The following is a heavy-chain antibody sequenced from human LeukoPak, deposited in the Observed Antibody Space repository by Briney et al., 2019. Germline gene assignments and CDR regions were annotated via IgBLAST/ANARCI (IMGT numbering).Heavy chain of an antibody. D-gene: IGHD3-22*01. V-gene: IGHV3-49*03. J-gene: IGHJ6*02. CDR1: GFTFGDYA. CDR3: TGDRWYYYDSSGYYGLLQGGSGMDV. Sequence: GGSLRLSCTASGFTFGDYAMSWFRQAPGKGLEWVGFIRSRAYGGTTEYAASVKGRFTISRDDSKSIAYLQMNSLKTEDTAVYYCTGDRWYYYDSSGYYGLLQGGSGMDVWGQGTTVTVSS. CDR2: IRSRAYGGTT.